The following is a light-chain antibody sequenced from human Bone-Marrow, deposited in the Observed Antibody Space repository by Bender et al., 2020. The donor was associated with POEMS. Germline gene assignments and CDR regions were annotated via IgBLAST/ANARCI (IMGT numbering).Light chain of an antibody. CDR2: EVT. CDR1: TSYGGNYNL. J-gene: IGLJ3*02. V-gene: IGLV2-14*02. Sequence: QSAPTQPASVSGSPGQSITISCTESTSYGGNYNLVSWYQQHPGKAPKLIIYEVTKRPSGVSDRFSGSKSGTSASLAITGLQSDDEAIYFCVAWDASLNGWVFGGGTKLTVL. CDR3: VAWDASLNGWV.